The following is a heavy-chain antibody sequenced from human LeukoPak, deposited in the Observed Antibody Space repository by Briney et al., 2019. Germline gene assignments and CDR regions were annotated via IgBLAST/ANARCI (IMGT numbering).Heavy chain of an antibody. V-gene: IGHV1-8*02. CDR1: GYTFSGYY. Sequence: ASVKVSCKASGYTFSGYYMHWVRQAPGQGLEWMGWINPNSGNTGYAQKFQGRVTMTRNTSISTAYMELSSLRSEDTAVYYCARIAAAGTDDAFDIWGQGTMVTVSS. J-gene: IGHJ3*02. CDR3: ARIAAAGTDDAFDI. CDR2: INPNSGNT. D-gene: IGHD6-13*01.